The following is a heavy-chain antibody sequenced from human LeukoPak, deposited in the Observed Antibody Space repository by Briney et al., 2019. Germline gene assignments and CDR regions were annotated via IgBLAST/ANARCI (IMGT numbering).Heavy chain of an antibody. Sequence: ASVTVSCTASGYTFTDYYIHWVRQAPGQGLEWMGWIHTQSDATSSAQNFQGRATMTRDTSISTAYMELSRLGSDDTAVYYCARGLFSPGDQWGQGTLVTV. CDR1: GYTFTDYY. V-gene: IGHV1-2*02. CDR2: IHTQSDAT. D-gene: IGHD2/OR15-2a*01. CDR3: ARGLFSPGDQ. J-gene: IGHJ4*02.